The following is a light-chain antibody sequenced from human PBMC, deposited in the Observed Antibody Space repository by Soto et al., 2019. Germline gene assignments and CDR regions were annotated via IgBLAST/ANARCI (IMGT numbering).Light chain of an antibody. V-gene: IGKV1-39*01. CDR1: QSISRD. Sequence: DIQMTQSPSSLSASVGDRVTVTCRAGQSISRDLNWYQQRPGKAPKLLIYSASTLQTGVPSRFSGGGSVTDLTLTISSLQPEDFATYYCQPSYNGPFTFGPETKVDN. CDR3: QPSYNGPFT. CDR2: SAS. J-gene: IGKJ3*01.